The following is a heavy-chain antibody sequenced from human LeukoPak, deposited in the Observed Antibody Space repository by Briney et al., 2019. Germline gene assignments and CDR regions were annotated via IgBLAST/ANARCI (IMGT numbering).Heavy chain of an antibody. CDR2: ISYDGTKK. Sequence: PGGSLRLSCAASRFTFISYALHWVRQVPGKGLEWVAVISYDGTKKYYADSVKGRFTISRDNSKNTLYLQMNSLRAEDTAVYYCAKEMYYDILTGYYNGDAFDIWGQGTMVTVSS. D-gene: IGHD3-9*01. V-gene: IGHV3-30*04. CDR1: RFTFISYA. CDR3: AKEMYYDILTGYYNGDAFDI. J-gene: IGHJ3*02.